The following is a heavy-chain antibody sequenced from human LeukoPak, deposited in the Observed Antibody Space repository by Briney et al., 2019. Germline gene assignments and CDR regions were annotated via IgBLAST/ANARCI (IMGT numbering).Heavy chain of an antibody. CDR3: ARLEQRGAFDI. Sequence: GESLKISRKGSGCSFTSYWIGWVRQMPGKGLEWMGIIYPGDSDTRYSPPFQGQVTISADKSISTAYLQWSSLKASGTAMYYCARLEQRGAFDIWGQGTMVTVSS. J-gene: IGHJ3*02. V-gene: IGHV5-51*01. CDR2: IYPGDSDT. CDR1: GCSFTSYW. D-gene: IGHD1/OR15-1a*01.